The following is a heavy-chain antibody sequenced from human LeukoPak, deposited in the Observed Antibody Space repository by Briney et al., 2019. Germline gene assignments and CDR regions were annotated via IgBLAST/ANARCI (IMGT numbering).Heavy chain of an antibody. Sequence: GGSLRLSCADSGFTFSSHAMSWVRQAPGKGLEWVSAISGSGGSTYYADSVKGRFTISRDNSKNTLYLQMNSLRVEDTAVYYCAKEPYYDFWSGYSYDAFDIWGQGTMVTVSS. D-gene: IGHD3-3*01. CDR1: GFTFSSHA. CDR2: ISGSGGST. CDR3: AKEPYYDFWSGYSYDAFDI. J-gene: IGHJ3*02. V-gene: IGHV3-23*01.